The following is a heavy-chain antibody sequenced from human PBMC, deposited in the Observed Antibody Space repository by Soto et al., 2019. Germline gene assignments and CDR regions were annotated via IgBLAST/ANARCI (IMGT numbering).Heavy chain of an antibody. CDR3: ARDHGSYYHYCSFCLDY. CDR1: GFTFSSYS. V-gene: IGHV3-21*01. Sequence: GGSLRLSCAASGFTFSSYSMNWVRQAPGKGLEWVSSIWSSSSYIYYADSVKGRFTISRDNSKNTLYLQMNSLRAEDTAGYYCARDHGSYYHYCSFCLDYWGQGTPVTVSS. J-gene: IGHJ4*02. D-gene: IGHD3-10*01. CDR2: IWSSSSYI.